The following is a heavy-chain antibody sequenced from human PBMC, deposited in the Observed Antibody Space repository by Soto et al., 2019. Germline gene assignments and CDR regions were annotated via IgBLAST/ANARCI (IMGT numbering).Heavy chain of an antibody. J-gene: IGHJ4*02. CDR1: GYIFNHYG. CDR3: AREGGSSTYYPLELDF. D-gene: IGHD6-13*01. V-gene: IGHV1-18*01. CDR2: LAPLNGKT. Sequence: QVQLVQSAAEVRRPGASVKVSCRTSGYIFNHYGINWVRQAPGQGLEWVGWLAPLNGKTSSLQRLQDRISMTIDTSARTAYLEVRSLTSDDTGVYFCAREGGSSTYYPLELDFWGQGTLVTVSS.